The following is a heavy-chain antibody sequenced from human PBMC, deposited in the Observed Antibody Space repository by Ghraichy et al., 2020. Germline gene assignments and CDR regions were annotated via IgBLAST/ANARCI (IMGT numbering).Heavy chain of an antibody. CDR1: GFTIRSYS. CDR2: ISYRGGET. V-gene: IGHV3-23*01. D-gene: IGHD1-1*01. J-gene: IGHJ4*02. CDR3: AIVYKTDLDY. Sequence: GESLNISCAGSGFTIRSYSMSWVRQAPGKGLEWVSAISYRGGETFYADSVKGRFTISRDTSKNTLSLQMDSLRAEDTAMYFCAIVYKTDLDYWGQGTLVTVSS.